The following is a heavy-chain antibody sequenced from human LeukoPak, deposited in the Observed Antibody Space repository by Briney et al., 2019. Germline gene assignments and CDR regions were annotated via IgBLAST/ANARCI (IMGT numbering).Heavy chain of an antibody. D-gene: IGHD1-26*01. CDR2: IYYNGNT. J-gene: IGHJ6*02. CDR1: DGSINSYY. Sequence: SETLSLTCSVSDGSINSYYWNWIRRPPGKGLEWIGYIYYNGNTNYSPSLKSRVTMSVDTSKNLFSLKVSSVTAADTAVYYCARGRSNYYGMDVWGQGTMVTVSS. CDR3: ARGRSNYYGMDV. V-gene: IGHV4-59*01.